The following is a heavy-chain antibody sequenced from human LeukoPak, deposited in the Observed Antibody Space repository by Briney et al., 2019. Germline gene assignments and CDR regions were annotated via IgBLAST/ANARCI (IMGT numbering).Heavy chain of an antibody. Sequence: GGSLRLSCAASGFTFSSYAMSWVRQAPGKGLEWVSAISGSGGSTYYADSVKGRFTISRDNSKNTLYLQMNSLRAEDTAAYYCAKISGYDYYYYYYMDVWGKGTTVTVSS. V-gene: IGHV3-23*01. J-gene: IGHJ6*03. CDR3: AKISGYDYYYYYYMDV. CDR1: GFTFSSYA. D-gene: IGHD5-12*01. CDR2: ISGSGGST.